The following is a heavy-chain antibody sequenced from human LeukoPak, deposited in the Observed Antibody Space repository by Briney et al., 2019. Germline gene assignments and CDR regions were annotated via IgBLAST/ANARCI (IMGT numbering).Heavy chain of an antibody. Sequence: GASVKVSCKASGYTFTGYYMHWVRQAPGQGLEWMGWISAYNGNTNYAQKLQGRVTMTTDTSTSTAYMELRSLRSDDTAVYYCARDWGYCSSTSCYGDAFDIWGQGTMVTVSS. D-gene: IGHD2-2*01. CDR2: ISAYNGNT. J-gene: IGHJ3*02. V-gene: IGHV1-18*04. CDR1: GYTFTGYY. CDR3: ARDWGYCSSTSCYGDAFDI.